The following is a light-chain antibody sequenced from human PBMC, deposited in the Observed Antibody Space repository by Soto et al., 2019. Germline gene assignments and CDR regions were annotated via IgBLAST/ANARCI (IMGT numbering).Light chain of an antibody. CDR1: QSISSY. Sequence: DIQMKQSTSSLSASVGDRVTITCPASQSISSYLNWYQQKPGKAPKLLIYAGSSLQSGVPSSFSDSGSVTDFTLTISSLQPDDLATYYCQQSYSTPPYTFGQGNKLEI. J-gene: IGKJ2*01. CDR2: AGS. V-gene: IGKV1-39*01. CDR3: QQSYSTPPYT.